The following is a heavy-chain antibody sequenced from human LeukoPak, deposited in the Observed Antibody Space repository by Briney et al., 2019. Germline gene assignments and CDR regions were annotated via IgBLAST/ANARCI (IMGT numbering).Heavy chain of an antibody. CDR3: ARAADLDGSYRDYFDY. CDR1: GFTFSDYA. J-gene: IGHJ4*02. CDR2: ISGSGGNT. Sequence: GGSLRLSCAASGFTFSDYAMSWVRQAPGKGLEWVSAISGSGGNTDYADSVKGRFTISRDNSKNTLYLQMNSLRAEDTAVYYCARAADLDGSYRDYFDYWGQGTLVTVSS. D-gene: IGHD3-16*02. V-gene: IGHV3-23*01.